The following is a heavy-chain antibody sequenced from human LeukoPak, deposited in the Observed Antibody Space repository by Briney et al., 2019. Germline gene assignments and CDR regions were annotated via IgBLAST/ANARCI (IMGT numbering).Heavy chain of an antibody. Sequence: GGSLRLSCAASRLTFSDYAMTWVRQAPGKGLQWVSTISGSGGRTYYTDSVKGRFTVSRDNSKNTLYLQMKSLRVEDAAVYYCAKDRRAAAGPPYYFDNWGQGTLVTVSS. V-gene: IGHV3-23*01. J-gene: IGHJ4*02. CDR1: RLTFSDYA. CDR3: AKDRRAAAGPPYYFDN. D-gene: IGHD6-13*01. CDR2: ISGSGGRT.